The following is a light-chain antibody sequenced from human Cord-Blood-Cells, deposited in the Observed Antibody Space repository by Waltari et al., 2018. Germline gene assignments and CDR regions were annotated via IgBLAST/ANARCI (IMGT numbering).Light chain of an antibody. V-gene: IGKV3-20*01. J-gene: IGKJ3*01. Sequence: ELVLTQSPGPLFLSPGESATLPCRASQSVSSSYLAWYQQKPGQAPRLLIYGASSRATGIPDRFSGSGSGTDFTLTISRLEPEDFAVYYCQQYGSSPFTFGPGTKVDIK. CDR3: QQYGSSPFT. CDR1: QSVSSSY. CDR2: GAS.